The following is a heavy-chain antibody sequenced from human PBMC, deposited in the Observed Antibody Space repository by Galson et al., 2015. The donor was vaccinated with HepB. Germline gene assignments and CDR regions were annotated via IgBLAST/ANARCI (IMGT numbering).Heavy chain of an antibody. V-gene: IGHV6-1*01. D-gene: IGHD3-22*01. CDR1: GDSVSSNSAA. Sequence: CAISGDSVSSNSAAWNWIRQSPSRGLEWLGRTYCRSKWYNDYAISVKGRITINPDTSKNQFSLQVKSVTPEDTAVYYCARENDSSGYPHFDYWGQGTLVTVSS. CDR2: TYCRSKWYN. J-gene: IGHJ4*02. CDR3: ARENDSSGYPHFDY.